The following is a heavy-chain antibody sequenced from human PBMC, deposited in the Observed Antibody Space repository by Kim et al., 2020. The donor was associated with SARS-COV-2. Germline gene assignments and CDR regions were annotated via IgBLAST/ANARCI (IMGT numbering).Heavy chain of an antibody. Sequence: SVKVSCKASGGTFSSYAISWVRQAPGQGLEWMGGIIPIFGTANYAQKFQGRVTITADESTSTAYMELSSLRSEDTAVYYCARSAGEMATIDYYYYGMDVWGQGTTVTVSS. CDR1: GGTFSSYA. V-gene: IGHV1-69*13. D-gene: IGHD5-12*01. CDR3: ARSAGEMATIDYYYYGMDV. J-gene: IGHJ6*02. CDR2: IIPIFGTA.